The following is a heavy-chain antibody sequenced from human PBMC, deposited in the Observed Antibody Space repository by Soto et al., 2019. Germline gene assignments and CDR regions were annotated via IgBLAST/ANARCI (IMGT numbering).Heavy chain of an antibody. CDR3: AGGGGGLIDS. J-gene: IGHJ4*02. D-gene: IGHD3-16*01. Sequence: EVQLVESGGGLVQPGGSLRLSCAASKFTFSSYWMNWVRQAPGKGLEWVANIKQDGSEKYYVDSVKGRFTISRDNAKKALYLKMNSLRPEDTAVDCCAGGGGGLIDSWGQGALVTVSS. V-gene: IGHV3-7*01. CDR1: KFTFSSYW. CDR2: IKQDGSEK.